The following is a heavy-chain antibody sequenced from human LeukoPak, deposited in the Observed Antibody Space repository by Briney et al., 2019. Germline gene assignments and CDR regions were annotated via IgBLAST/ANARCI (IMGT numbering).Heavy chain of an antibody. V-gene: IGHV4-34*01. D-gene: IGHD1-26*01. Sequence: SETLSLTCAVYGGSFSGYYWSWIRQPPGKGLEWIGEINHSGSTNYNPSPKSRVTISVDTSKNQFSLKLSSVTAADTAVYYCARPVGTTLYFDYWGQGTLVTVSS. J-gene: IGHJ4*02. CDR1: GGSFSGYY. CDR3: ARPVGTTLYFDY. CDR2: INHSGST.